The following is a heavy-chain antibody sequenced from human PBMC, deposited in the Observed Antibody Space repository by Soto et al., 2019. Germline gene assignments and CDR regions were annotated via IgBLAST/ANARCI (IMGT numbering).Heavy chain of an antibody. Sequence: PGGSLRLSCAASGFTFSSYSMNWVRQAPGKGLEWVSSISSSSSYIYYADSVKGRFTISRDNAKNSLYLQMNSLRAEDTAVYYCARDAAAGWEGQHYGMDVWGQGTTVTVSS. CDR2: ISSSSSYI. V-gene: IGHV3-21*01. CDR1: GFTFSSYS. J-gene: IGHJ6*02. D-gene: IGHD6-13*01. CDR3: ARDAAAGWEGQHYGMDV.